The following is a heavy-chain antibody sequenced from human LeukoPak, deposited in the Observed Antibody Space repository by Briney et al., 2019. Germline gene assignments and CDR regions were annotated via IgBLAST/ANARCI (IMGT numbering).Heavy chain of an antibody. D-gene: IGHD3-3*01. CDR1: GGTFSSYA. CDR3: ARDGIFGVAPTDDSFDY. Sequence: RASVKVSCKASGGTFSSYAISWVRQAPGQGLEWMGGIIPIFGTANYAQKFQGRVTITADESTSTAYMELSSLRSEDTAVYYCARDGIFGVAPTDDSFDYWGQGTLVTVSS. V-gene: IGHV1-69*13. CDR2: IIPIFGTA. J-gene: IGHJ4*02.